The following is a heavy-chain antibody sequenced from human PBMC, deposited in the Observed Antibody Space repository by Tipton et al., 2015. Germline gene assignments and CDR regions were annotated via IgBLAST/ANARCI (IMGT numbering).Heavy chain of an antibody. CDR3: ARDLEHGMDV. D-gene: IGHD5-24*01. J-gene: IGHJ6*02. CDR1: GGSISSYY. Sequence: TLSLTCTVSGGSISSYYWSWIRQPPGKGLEWIGYIQYSGSTNYNPSLKSRVTISVDTSKTQFSLKMSSVTASDTAVYYCARDLEHGMDVWGHGTTVTVSS. V-gene: IGHV4-59*01. CDR2: IQYSGST.